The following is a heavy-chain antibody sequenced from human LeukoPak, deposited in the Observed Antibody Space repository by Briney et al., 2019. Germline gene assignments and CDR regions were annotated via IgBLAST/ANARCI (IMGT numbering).Heavy chain of an antibody. Sequence: NPSETLSLTCTVSGGSISSSSYYWGGIRQPPGKGLEWIGSIYYSGSTYYNASRKSRITISVDKAKNQLSLKLSSVTAADTAVYYCARSYSSSWYGWFDPWGQGTLVTVSS. D-gene: IGHD6-13*01. CDR1: GGSISSSSYY. CDR3: ARSYSSSWYGWFDP. V-gene: IGHV4-39*01. J-gene: IGHJ5*02. CDR2: IYYSGST.